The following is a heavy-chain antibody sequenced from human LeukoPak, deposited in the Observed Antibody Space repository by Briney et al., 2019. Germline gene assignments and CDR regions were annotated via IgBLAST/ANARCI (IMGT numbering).Heavy chain of an antibody. Sequence: ASVNVSCKASGGTFSSYAISWVRQAPGQGLEWMGGFIPIFGTANYAQKFQGRVTITADESTSTAYMELSSLRSEDTAVYYCARPVVSPYYYYMDVWGKGTTVTVSS. CDR3: ARPVVSPYYYYMDV. CDR2: FIPIFGTA. V-gene: IGHV1-69*13. D-gene: IGHD2-2*01. CDR1: GGTFSSYA. J-gene: IGHJ6*03.